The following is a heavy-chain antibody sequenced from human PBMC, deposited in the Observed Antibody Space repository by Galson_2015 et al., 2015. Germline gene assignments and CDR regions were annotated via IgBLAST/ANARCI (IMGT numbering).Heavy chain of an antibody. CDR2: INGDGSST. CDR3: TRGAYCSGGICYSCGDY. Sequence: SLRLSCAASGFTLSNYWVHWVRQAPGKGLEWLSRINGDGSSTSYADSVKGRFTISRDNAKNTLSLQMNSLRAEDSAVYYCTRGAYCSGGICYSCGDYWGQGTLVTVSS. D-gene: IGHD2-15*01. J-gene: IGHJ4*02. V-gene: IGHV3-74*01. CDR1: GFTLSNYW.